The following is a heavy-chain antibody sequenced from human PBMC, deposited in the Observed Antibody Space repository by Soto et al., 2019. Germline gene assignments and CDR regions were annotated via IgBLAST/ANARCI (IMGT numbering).Heavy chain of an antibody. J-gene: IGHJ4*02. Sequence: QVQLQESGPGLVKPSQTLSLTCTVSGGSISSGGYYWSWIRQHPGKGLEWIGYIYYSGSTYYNPSLTSRLTISVDTSKNQFSLKLSSVTAADTAVYYCAKQAVAGEYYFDYWGQGTLVTVSS. CDR3: AKQAVAGEYYFDY. CDR1: GGSISSGGYY. V-gene: IGHV4-31*03. D-gene: IGHD6-19*01. CDR2: IYYSGST.